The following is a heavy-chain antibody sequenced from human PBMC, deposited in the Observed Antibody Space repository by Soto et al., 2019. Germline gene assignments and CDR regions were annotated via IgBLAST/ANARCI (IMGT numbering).Heavy chain of an antibody. V-gene: IGHV3-30-3*01. CDR2: ISYDGSNT. D-gene: IGHD6-13*01. CDR3: ARDLGAYSSSGRYYYGMDV. J-gene: IGHJ6*01. CDR1: GFTFSSYA. Sequence: QVQLVESGGGVVQPGRSLRLSCAASGFTFSSYAMHWVRQAPGKGLEWVAVISYDGSNTYYADSVKGRFTISRDNFKNRLYLQMNSLRAEDTAVYYCARDLGAYSSSGRYYYGMDVW.